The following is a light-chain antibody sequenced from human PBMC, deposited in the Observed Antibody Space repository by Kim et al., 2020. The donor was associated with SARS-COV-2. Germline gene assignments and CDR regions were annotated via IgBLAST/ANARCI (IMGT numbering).Light chain of an antibody. CDR1: QGISDY. CDR3: QNYNTAPQT. CDR2: AAS. J-gene: IGKJ1*01. Sequence: ASVGDRVTITSLASQGISDYLAWYHHKPGKGPKLLIYAASTVQSGVPRRFSGSGSGTDFTLTISGLQPVDVATYYCQNYNTAPQTFGLGTKVDIK. V-gene: IGKV1-27*01.